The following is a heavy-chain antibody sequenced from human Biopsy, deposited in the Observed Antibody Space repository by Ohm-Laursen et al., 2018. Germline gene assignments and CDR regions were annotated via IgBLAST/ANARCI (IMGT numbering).Heavy chain of an antibody. CDR1: GDSIISYY. D-gene: IGHD3-22*01. CDR3: ARDRGYYSDRTVPGYFDL. Sequence: TLSLTCTVSGDSIISYYWRWIRQPPGKGLPWIGYVYYTACTDYNPSLQGRATISRETSKNHFSLRLRSVTTADTAIYYCARDRGYYSDRTVPGYFDLWGRGTLVTVSS. J-gene: IGHJ2*01. CDR2: VYYTACT. V-gene: IGHV4-59*01.